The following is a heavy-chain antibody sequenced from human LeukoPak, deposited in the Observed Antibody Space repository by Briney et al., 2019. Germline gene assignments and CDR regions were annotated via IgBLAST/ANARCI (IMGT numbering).Heavy chain of an antibody. CDR3: TKGLVSTTTRWFDP. V-gene: IGHV4-34*01. CDR2: IQPSGST. CDR1: DGSFSTSF. J-gene: IGHJ5*02. Sequence: SETLSLTCVAYDGSFSTSFWSWIRQPPGEGLEWIGEIQPSGSTKYNPSLKSRVTVSADTSKNEVSLRLSSVTAADTAFYYCTKGLVSTTTRWFDPWGQGTLVTVSS. D-gene: IGHD2/OR15-2a*01.